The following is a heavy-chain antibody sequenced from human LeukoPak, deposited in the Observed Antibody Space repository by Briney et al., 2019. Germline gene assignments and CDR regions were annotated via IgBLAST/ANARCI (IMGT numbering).Heavy chain of an antibody. J-gene: IGHJ4*02. Sequence: PETLSLTCAVSTGSLSVYYASWVREPPGTGLGWSGFRYYSRASNYNPSIRGRVTISVDRSKSQVSLKMTSVTAADTAVYYCARALSGSPAVFDSWGQGTLVSVA. CDR3: ARALSGSPAVFDS. D-gene: IGHD1-26*01. CDR2: RYYSRAS. CDR1: TGSLSVYY. V-gene: IGHV4-59*08.